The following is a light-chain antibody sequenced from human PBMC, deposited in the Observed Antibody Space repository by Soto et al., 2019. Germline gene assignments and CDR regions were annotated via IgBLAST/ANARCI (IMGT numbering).Light chain of an antibody. CDR3: CSYAGTYTYV. Sequence: QSALTQPRSVSGSHGQSVTISCTGTSSDVGHYNSVSWYQQHPGKAPKLMIYDVTKRPSGVPDRFSGSKSGNTASLTISGLQAEDEADYYCCSYAGTYTYVFGTETKVTVL. V-gene: IGLV2-11*01. CDR2: DVT. CDR1: SSDVGHYNS. J-gene: IGLJ1*01.